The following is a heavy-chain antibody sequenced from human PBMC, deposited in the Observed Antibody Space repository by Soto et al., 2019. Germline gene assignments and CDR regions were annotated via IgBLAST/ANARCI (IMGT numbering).Heavy chain of an antibody. Sequence: PSETLSLTCAVYGGSFSGYYWSWIRQPPGKGLEWIGEINRSGSTNYNPSLKSRVTISVDTSKNQFSLKLSSVTAADTAVYYCARGRNEIVVVDRYYYYMDVWGKGTTVTVSS. CDR2: INRSGST. D-gene: IGHD2-15*01. CDR1: GGSFSGYY. J-gene: IGHJ6*03. V-gene: IGHV4-34*01. CDR3: ARGRNEIVVVDRYYYYMDV.